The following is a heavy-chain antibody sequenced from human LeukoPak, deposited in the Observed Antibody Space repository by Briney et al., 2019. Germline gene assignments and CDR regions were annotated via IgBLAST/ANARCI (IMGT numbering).Heavy chain of an antibody. CDR2: ISSSGSTI. J-gene: IGHJ3*02. CDR1: GFTFSDYY. Sequence: GSLRLSCAASGFTFSDYYMSWIRPAPGKGLEWVSYISSSGSTIYYADSVKGRFTISRDNAKNSLYLQMNSLRAEDTAVYYCARDNSMTGAFDIWGQGTMVTVPS. V-gene: IGHV3-11*04. CDR3: ARDNSMTGAFDI. D-gene: IGHD2-21*01.